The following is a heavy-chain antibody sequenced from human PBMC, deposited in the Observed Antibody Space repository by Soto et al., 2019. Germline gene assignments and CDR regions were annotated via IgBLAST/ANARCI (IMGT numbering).Heavy chain of an antibody. J-gene: IGHJ4*02. CDR1: GGSFSGYY. CDR2: INHSGST. V-gene: IGHV4-34*01. D-gene: IGHD2-8*02. CDR3: ARDKITGLFDY. Sequence: QVQLQQWGAGLLKPSETLSLTCAVYGGSFSGYYWTWIRQPPGTGLEWIGEINHSGSTNYNPSLKSRVTISVDTSKNPFSLKLTSVTAAAPAVYYCARDKITGLFDYWGQGTLVTVSS.